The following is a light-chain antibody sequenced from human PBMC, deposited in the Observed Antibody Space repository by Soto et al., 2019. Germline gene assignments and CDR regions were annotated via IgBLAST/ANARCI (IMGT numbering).Light chain of an antibody. CDR2: AAS. V-gene: IGKV1-39*01. CDR3: EQSYATPYT. Sequence: DIQMTQSPSSQSAVVGDRVTITCRASQNIGKYLNWYRQKPGKDPNLLIYAASSLQSGVPPRFSGSGAGTDFTLTISSLQPEDFATYYCEQSYATPYTFGQGNKLEIK. CDR1: QNIGKY. J-gene: IGKJ2*01.